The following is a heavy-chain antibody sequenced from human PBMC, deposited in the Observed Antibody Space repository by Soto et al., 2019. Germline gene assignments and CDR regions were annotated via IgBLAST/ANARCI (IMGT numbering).Heavy chain of an antibody. CDR1: GFTFSSYD. V-gene: IGHV3-13*01. Sequence: EVQLVESGGGLVQPGGSLRLSCAASGFTFSSYDMHWVRQATGKGLEWVSAIGTAGDTYYPGSVKGRFTISRENAKNSLYLQMNRRRAGDTAVYYCARGGGVAGTLNYWGQGTLVTVSS. CDR2: IGTAGDT. J-gene: IGHJ4*02. CDR3: ARGGGVAGTLNY. D-gene: IGHD6-19*01.